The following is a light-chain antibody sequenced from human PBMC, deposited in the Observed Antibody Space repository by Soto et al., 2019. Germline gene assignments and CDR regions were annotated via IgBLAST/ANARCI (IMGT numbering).Light chain of an antibody. Sequence: QAVVTQSPSASASLGASVTLTCTLSSGHSSYSIAWHQQQPEKGPRYLMKLNSDGSHSKGDVIPDRFSGSSSGADRYLTSAGLQSEDEADYYCQAWGTGIRVFGGGTKLTVL. CDR2: LNSDGSH. J-gene: IGLJ2*01. CDR1: SGHSSYS. V-gene: IGLV4-69*01. CDR3: QAWGTGIRV.